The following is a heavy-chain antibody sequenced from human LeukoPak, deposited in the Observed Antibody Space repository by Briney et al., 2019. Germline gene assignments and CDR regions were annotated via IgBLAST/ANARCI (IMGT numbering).Heavy chain of an antibody. CDR1: GFTFSSYE. CDR3: ARKAAAVTYYFDY. J-gene: IGHJ4*02. D-gene: IGHD6-13*01. CDR2: ISSSGSTI. Sequence: GGSLRLSCAASGFTFSSYEMSWVRQAPGKGLEWVSYISSSGSTIYYADSVKGRFTISRDNAKNSLYLQMNSLRAEDTAVYYCARKAAAVTYYFDYWGQGTLVTVSS. V-gene: IGHV3-48*03.